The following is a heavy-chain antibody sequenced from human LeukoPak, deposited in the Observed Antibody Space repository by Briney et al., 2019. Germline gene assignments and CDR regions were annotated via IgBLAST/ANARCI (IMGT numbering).Heavy chain of an antibody. D-gene: IGHD5-18*01. J-gene: IGHJ4*02. CDR1: GFTVSSNY. V-gene: IGHV3-53*01. CDR2: IYSGGST. CDR3: ATGYNYGPVEY. Sequence: PGESLRLSCAASGFTVSSNYMSWVRQAPGKGLEWVSVIYSGGSTYYADSMKGRFTISRDNSKNTLYLQMNSLRAEDTAVYYCATGYNYGPVEYWGQGTLLTVSS.